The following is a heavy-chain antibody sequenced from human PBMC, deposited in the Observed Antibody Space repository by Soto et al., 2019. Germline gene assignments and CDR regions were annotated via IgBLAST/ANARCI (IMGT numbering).Heavy chain of an antibody. J-gene: IGHJ4*02. CDR2: INPDGSYT. Sequence: HPGGSLRLSCAASGFTFSNYWIHWVRQAPGKGLVWVSRINPDGSYTSYADSVKGRFTISRDNAKSTLYLQMNSLRAEDTAVYYCANEMTGPKDYWGQGTLVTVSS. V-gene: IGHV3-74*01. D-gene: IGHD3-9*01. CDR1: GFTFSNYW. CDR3: ANEMTGPKDY.